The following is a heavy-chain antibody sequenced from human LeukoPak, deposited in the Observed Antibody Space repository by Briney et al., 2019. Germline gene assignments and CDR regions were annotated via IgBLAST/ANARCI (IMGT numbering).Heavy chain of an antibody. Sequence: SETLSLTCTVSGGSISNYYWSWVRQPPGKGLEWIGYIYYSGSTTYNPSLKSRVTISVDTSKNQSSLKLSSVTAADTAVYYCARRTYFDLWGRGTLVTVSS. CDR1: GGSISNYY. V-gene: IGHV4-59*08. J-gene: IGHJ2*01. CDR3: ARRTYFDL. CDR2: IYYSGST.